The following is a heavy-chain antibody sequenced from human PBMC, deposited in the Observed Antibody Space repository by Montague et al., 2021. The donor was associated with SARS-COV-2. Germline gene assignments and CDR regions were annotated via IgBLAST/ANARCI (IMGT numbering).Heavy chain of an antibody. V-gene: IGHV4-39*01. CDR3: VRRSRLHLGELTPTDP. J-gene: IGHJ5*02. D-gene: IGHD3-16*01. CDR1: GDSINSNSDD. CDR2: MYDSGSN. Sequence: SETLSLTCTVSGDSINSNSDDWGWIRQPPGKGLEWIGTMYDSGSNYYNPSIKSRASMFVDTSSNQLFLKPNSVTAADTAVYYCVRRSRLHLGELTPTDPWGQGTLVTVSS.